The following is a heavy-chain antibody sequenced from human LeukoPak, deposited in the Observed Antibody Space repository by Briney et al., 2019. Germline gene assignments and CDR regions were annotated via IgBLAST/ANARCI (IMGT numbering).Heavy chain of an antibody. CDR3: ARAQNWFDP. V-gene: IGHV4-34*01. CDR2: INHSGST. Sequence: KSSETLSLTCAVYGGYFSGYYWSWIRQPPGKGLEWIGEINHSGSTNYNPSLKSRVTVSVDTSKNQFSLKLSSVTAADTAVYYCARAQNWFDPWGQGTLVTVSS. CDR1: GGYFSGYY. J-gene: IGHJ5*02.